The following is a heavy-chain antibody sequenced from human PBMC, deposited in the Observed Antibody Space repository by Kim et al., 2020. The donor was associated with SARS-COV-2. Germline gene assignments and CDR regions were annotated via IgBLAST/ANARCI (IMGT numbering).Heavy chain of an antibody. CDR3: ARERLGVVPYY. D-gene: IGHD2-15*01. J-gene: IGHJ4*02. V-gene: IGHV3-48*03. CDR1: GFTFSSYE. CDR2: ISSSGSTI. Sequence: GGSLRLSCAASGFTFSSYEMNWVRQAPGKGLEWVSYISSSGSTIYYADSVKGRFTISRDNAKNSLYLQMNSLRAEDTAVYYCARERLGVVPYYWGQGTLVTVSS.